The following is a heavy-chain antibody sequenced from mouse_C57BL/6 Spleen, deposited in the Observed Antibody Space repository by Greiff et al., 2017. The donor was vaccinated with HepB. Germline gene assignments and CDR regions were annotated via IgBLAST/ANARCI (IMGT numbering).Heavy chain of an antibody. D-gene: IGHD1-1*01. CDR1: GYTFTSYG. Sequence: VQLQQSGAELARPGASVKLSCKASGYTFTSYGISWVKQRTGQGLEWIGEIYPRSGNTYYNEKFKGKATLTADKSSSTAYMELSSLTSEDSAVYFCARIITTVVDPYYFDYWGQGTTLTVSS. CDR2: IYPRSGNT. J-gene: IGHJ2*01. V-gene: IGHV1-81*01. CDR3: ARIITTVVDPYYFDY.